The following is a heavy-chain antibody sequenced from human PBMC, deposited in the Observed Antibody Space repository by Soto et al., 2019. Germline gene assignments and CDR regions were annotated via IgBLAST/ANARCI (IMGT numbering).Heavy chain of an antibody. CDR3: ARDHYVYDILTGYGYYYGMDV. D-gene: IGHD3-9*01. CDR2: IYYSGST. CDR1: GGSISSGDYY. V-gene: IGHV4-30-4*01. J-gene: IGHJ6*02. Sequence: SETLSLTCTVSGGSISSGDYYWSWIRQPPGKGLEWIGYIYYSGSTYYNPSLKSRVTISVDTSKNQFSLKLSSVTAADTAVYYCARDHYVYDILTGYGYYYGMDVWGQGTAVTVS.